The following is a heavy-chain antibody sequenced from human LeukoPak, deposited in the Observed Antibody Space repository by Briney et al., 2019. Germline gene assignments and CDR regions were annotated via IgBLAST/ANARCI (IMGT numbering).Heavy chain of an antibody. Sequence: GGSLRLSCAASGFTFGNYGMSWVRQAPGKGLEWVSGINWNGGSTGYADSVEGRFTISRDNAKNSQYLQMNSLRAEDTAVYYCARAHTKGYDSSAPEPWGQGTLVTVSS. V-gene: IGHV3-20*04. CDR1: GFTFGNYG. J-gene: IGHJ4*02. CDR2: INWNGGST. D-gene: IGHD3-22*01. CDR3: ARAHTKGYDSSAPEP.